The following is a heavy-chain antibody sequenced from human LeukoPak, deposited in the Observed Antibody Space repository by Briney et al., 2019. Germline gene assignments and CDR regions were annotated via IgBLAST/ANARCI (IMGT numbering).Heavy chain of an antibody. CDR3: AREIVLWFGVLDY. J-gene: IGHJ4*02. CDR1: GGSFSGYY. D-gene: IGHD3-10*01. V-gene: IGHV4-34*01. CDR2: INHSGST. Sequence: SETLSLTCAAYGGSFSGYYWSWIRQPPGKGLEWIGEINHSGSTNYNPSLKSRVTISVDTSKNQFSLKLSSVTAADTAVYYCAREIVLWFGVLDYWGQGTLVTVSS.